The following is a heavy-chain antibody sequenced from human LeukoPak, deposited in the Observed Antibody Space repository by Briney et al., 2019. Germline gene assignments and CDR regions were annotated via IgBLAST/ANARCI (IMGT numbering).Heavy chain of an antibody. D-gene: IGHD5-18*01. Sequence: SETLSLTCTVSGDSITTYYWSWIRQPPGKGLEWIGYIFQSGTTKYNPSLKSRVTILSDVSKNQFSLNLTSVTAADTAVYYCARDRGWIQLWHDYWGQGTLVTVSS. CDR1: GDSITTYY. CDR2: IFQSGTT. CDR3: ARDRGWIQLWHDY. V-gene: IGHV4-59*01. J-gene: IGHJ4*02.